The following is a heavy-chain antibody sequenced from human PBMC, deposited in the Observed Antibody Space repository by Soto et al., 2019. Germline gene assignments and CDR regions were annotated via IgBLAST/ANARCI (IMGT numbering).Heavy chain of an antibody. CDR1: GFTFSGSA. V-gene: IGHV3-73*02. J-gene: IGHJ4*02. CDR2: IRRRAKNSAT. CDR3: TRTFDGSDYFSSDFDY. Sequence: EVQLVESGGALVQPGGSLKLSCAASGFTFSGSAMHWVRQASGKGLERVGHIRRRAKNSATVYAAAVKGRFIISRDDSKHRADLQMTSLKTDDTAVYYFTRTFDGSDYFSSDFDYWGQGNLVTVSS. D-gene: IGHD3-22*01.